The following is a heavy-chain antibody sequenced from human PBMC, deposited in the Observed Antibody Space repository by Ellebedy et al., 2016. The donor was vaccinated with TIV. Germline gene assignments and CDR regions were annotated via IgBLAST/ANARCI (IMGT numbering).Heavy chain of an antibody. CDR3: ARGGGRVLLYSFDM. V-gene: IGHV3-11*04. D-gene: IGHD1-26*01. J-gene: IGHJ3*02. Sequence: GESLKISCAASGFTFSDYYMSWIRQAPGKGLEWVSYISSGCGTIYYGDSVKGRFTISRDNAKNSLDLEMNILRTEDTAVYYCARGGGRVLLYSFDMWGQGTMVTVSS. CDR1: GFTFSDYY. CDR2: ISSGCGTI.